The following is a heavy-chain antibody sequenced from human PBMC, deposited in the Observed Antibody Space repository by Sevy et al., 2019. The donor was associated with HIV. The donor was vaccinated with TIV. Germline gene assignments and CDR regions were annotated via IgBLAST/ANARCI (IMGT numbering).Heavy chain of an antibody. CDR1: GFTFSSYG. D-gene: IGHD3-22*01. V-gene: IGHV3-33*01. CDR2: IWYDGSNK. Sequence: GGSLRLSCAASGFTFSSYGMHWVRQAPGKGLEWVAVIWYDGSNKYYADSVKGRFTISRDNSKNTLYLQMNSLRDEDTAVYYCARDPSTYYYDSGGHRFDYWGQGPLVTVSS. J-gene: IGHJ4*02. CDR3: ARDPSTYYYDSGGHRFDY.